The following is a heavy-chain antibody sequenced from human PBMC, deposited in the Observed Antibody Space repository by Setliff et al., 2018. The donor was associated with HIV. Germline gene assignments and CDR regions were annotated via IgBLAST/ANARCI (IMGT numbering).Heavy chain of an antibody. CDR2: ISGSGGDT. J-gene: IGHJ3*01. CDR1: GIRFSNYA. D-gene: IGHD3-10*01. Sequence: GGSLRLSCAASGIRFSNYAMSWVRQAPGKGLEWVSSISGSGGDTSYADSVQGRFAISRDNSKNMLYLQMNSLRAEDTAVYYCAKWFGEFFRAFDRWGQGTMVTVSS. CDR3: AKWFGEFFRAFDR. V-gene: IGHV3-23*01.